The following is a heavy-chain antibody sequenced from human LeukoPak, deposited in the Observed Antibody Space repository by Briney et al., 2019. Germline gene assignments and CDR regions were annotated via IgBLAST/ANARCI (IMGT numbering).Heavy chain of an antibody. V-gene: IGHV3-11*04. D-gene: IGHD1-1*01. CDR1: GFTFSDYY. CDR3: ARDPSEKYNAFDY. Sequence: GGSLRLSCAASGFTFSDYYMSWIRQAPGKGLEWVSYISSSGSTIYYANSVKGRFTISRDNAKNSLYLQMNCLRAEDTAVYYCARDPSEKYNAFDYWGQGTLGTVSS. J-gene: IGHJ4*02. CDR2: ISSSGSTI.